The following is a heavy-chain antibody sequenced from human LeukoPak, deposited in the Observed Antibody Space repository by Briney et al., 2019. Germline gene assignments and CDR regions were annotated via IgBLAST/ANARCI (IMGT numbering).Heavy chain of an antibody. J-gene: IGHJ3*02. CDR3: ARDGLVDAFDI. CDR2: ISGNNDNR. CDR1: GYTFRNFG. V-gene: IGHV1-18*01. Sequence: ASVTVSCKASGYTFRNFGISWVRQAPGQGLQWMGWISGNNDNRKIAQHFQGRVTMTTDTSTSTAYMELRSLRSDDTAVYYCARDGLVDAFDIWGQGTMVTVSS. D-gene: IGHD6-25*01.